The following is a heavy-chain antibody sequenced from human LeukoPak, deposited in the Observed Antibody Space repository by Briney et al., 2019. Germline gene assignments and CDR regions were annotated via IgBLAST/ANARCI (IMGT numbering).Heavy chain of an antibody. Sequence: SETLSLTCTVSGGSVSSGSYYWSWIRQPPGKGLEWIGYIYYSGSTNYNPSLKSRVTISVDTSKNQFSLKLSSVTAADTAVYYCAKDIFHYGSGSYYQPFGYWGQGTLVTVSS. CDR1: GGSVSSGSYY. D-gene: IGHD3-10*01. CDR3: AKDIFHYGSGSYYQPFGY. CDR2: IYYSGST. J-gene: IGHJ4*02. V-gene: IGHV4-61*01.